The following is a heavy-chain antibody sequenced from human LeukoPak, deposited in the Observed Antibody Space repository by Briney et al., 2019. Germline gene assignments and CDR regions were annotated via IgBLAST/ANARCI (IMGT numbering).Heavy chain of an antibody. V-gene: IGHV3-48*03. J-gene: IGHJ3*02. CDR1: GFTFSSYE. CDR3: AKDWMTTVTIDAFDI. Sequence: PGGSLRLSCAASGFTFSSYEMTWVRQAPGKGLEWVTYISSSGSTIYYADSVKGRFTISRDNSKNTLYLQMNSLRAEDTAVYYCAKDWMTTVTIDAFDIWGQGTMVTVSS. D-gene: IGHD4-17*01. CDR2: ISSSGSTI.